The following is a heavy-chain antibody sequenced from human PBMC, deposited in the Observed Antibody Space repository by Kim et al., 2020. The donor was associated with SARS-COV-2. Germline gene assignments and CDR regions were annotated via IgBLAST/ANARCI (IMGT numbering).Heavy chain of an antibody. CDR1: GFTFNNYG. CDR2: ISYDGSNK. D-gene: IGHD3-10*01. CDR3: AKDFGFGELLPGNDY. V-gene: IGHV3-30*18. J-gene: IGHJ4*02. Sequence: GGSLRLSCAASGFTFNNYGMHWVRQAPGKGLEWVAVISYDGSNKYYADSVKGRFTISRDNSKNTLYLQMNSLRPEDTALYYCAKDFGFGELLPGNDYWGQGTLVTVSS.